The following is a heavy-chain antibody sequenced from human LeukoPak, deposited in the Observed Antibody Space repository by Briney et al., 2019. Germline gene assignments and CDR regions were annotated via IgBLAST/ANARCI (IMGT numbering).Heavy chain of an antibody. CDR2: IGTAGDT. J-gene: IGHJ4*02. Sequence: GGSLRLSCAASGFTFSSYDMHWVRQATGKGLEWVSAIGTAGDTYYPGSVKGRFTISRDDAKNSLYLQMNSLRAEDTAMYYCARGRYSGTTYYFDYWGQGTLVTVSS. CDR3: ARGRYSGTTYYFDY. V-gene: IGHV3-13*01. CDR1: GFTFSSYD. D-gene: IGHD5-12*01.